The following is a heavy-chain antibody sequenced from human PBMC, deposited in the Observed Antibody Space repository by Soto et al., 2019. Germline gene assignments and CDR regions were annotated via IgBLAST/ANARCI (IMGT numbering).Heavy chain of an antibody. D-gene: IGHD6-13*01. V-gene: IGHV4-34*01. CDR1: GESFSGHY. CDR2: INRSGRA. Sequence: SETLSLTCGVYGESFSGHYWNWIRQSPGKGLEWIGDINRSGRANYNPSLNNRVTISFDTSKNQVSLKVTSVTAADTAVYYCAAAVPKYYYALDVWGQGTTVT. J-gene: IGHJ6*02. CDR3: AAAVPKYYYALDV.